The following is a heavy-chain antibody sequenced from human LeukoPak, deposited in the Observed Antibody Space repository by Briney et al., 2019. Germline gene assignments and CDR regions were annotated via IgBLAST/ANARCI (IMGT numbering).Heavy chain of an antibody. V-gene: IGHV3-7*01. D-gene: IGHD3-3*01. CDR3: ARGLNVRITIFGVVTNAFDI. CDR1: GFTFSSYW. Sequence: GGSLRLSCAASGFTFSSYWMSWVRQAPGKALEWVANINQDGSETYYVDSVEGRFTISRDNAKDSLYLQMNSLRAEDTAVYYCARGLNVRITIFGVVTNAFDIWGQGTMVTVSS. CDR2: INQDGSET. J-gene: IGHJ3*02.